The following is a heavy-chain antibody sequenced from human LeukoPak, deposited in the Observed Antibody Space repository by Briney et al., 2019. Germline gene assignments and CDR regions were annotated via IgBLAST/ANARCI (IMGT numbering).Heavy chain of an antibody. CDR1: GFTFSSYW. V-gene: IGHV3-74*01. J-gene: IGHJ6*03. CDR3: ARSYYYYYMDV. CDR2: INSDGSST. Sequence: GGSLRLSCAASGFTFSSYWMHWVCQAPGKGLVRVSRINSDGSSTSYADSVKGRFTISRDNAKNTLYLQMNSLRAEDTAVYYCARSYYYYYMDVWGKGTTVTISS.